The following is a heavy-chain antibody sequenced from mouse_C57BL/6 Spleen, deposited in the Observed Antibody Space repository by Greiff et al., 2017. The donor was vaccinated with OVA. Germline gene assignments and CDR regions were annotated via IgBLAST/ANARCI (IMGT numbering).Heavy chain of an antibody. CDR2: IYPGDGDT. CDR3: ARSSGWYGSSSNWYFDV. D-gene: IGHD1-1*01. J-gene: IGHJ1*03. V-gene: IGHV1-82*01. CDR1: GYAFSSSW. Sequence: VQLQQSGPELVKPGASVKISCKASGYAFSSSWMNWVKQRPGKGLEWIGRIYPGDGDTNYNGKFKGKATLTADKSSSTAYMQLSSLTSEDSAVYSCARSSGWYGSSSNWYFDVWGTGTTVTVSS.